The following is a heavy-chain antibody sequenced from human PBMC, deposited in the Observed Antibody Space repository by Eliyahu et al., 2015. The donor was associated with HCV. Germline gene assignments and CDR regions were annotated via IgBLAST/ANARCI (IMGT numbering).Heavy chain of an antibody. D-gene: IGHD4-17*01. V-gene: IGHV3-30*18. CDR3: AKDNGTTVTIQGPFDY. CDR1: GFTFXSYG. CDR2: ISYDGSNK. Sequence: QVQLVESGGGVVQPGRSLRLSCAASGFTFXSYGMHWVRQAPGKGLEWVAVISYDGSNKYYADSVKGRFTISRDNSKNTLYLQMNSLRAEDTAVYYCAKDNGTTVTIQGPFDYWGQGTLVTVSS. J-gene: IGHJ4*02.